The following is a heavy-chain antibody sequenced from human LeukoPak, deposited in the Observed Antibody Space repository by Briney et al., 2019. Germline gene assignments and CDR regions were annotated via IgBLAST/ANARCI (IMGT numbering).Heavy chain of an antibody. CDR2: IGTYGGDT. J-gene: IGHJ5*01. V-gene: IGHV1-18*01. CDR3: ARDLWNFYDDSGYNRDFDS. CDR1: TSR. Sequence: GASVTVSCKATSRISWVRQAPGPGLEWMGWIGTYGGDTYYAQKFQGRITVTTDTSTSTVYMELRNLRSDDTAVYYCARDLWNFYDDSGYNRDFDSWGQGTLVTVSS. D-gene: IGHD3-22*01.